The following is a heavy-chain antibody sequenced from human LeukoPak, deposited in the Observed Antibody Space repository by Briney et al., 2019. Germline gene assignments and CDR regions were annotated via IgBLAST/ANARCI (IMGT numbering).Heavy chain of an antibody. J-gene: IGHJ5*02. CDR2: ITISGHTK. CDR1: GFDLSTYE. D-gene: IGHD5-24*01. Sequence: GGSLRLSCAPSGFDLSTYEMNWVRPAPGKGLEWIADITISGHTKNYADSVKGRFSISRDNARTSLYLQMHSLRVEDTGVYYCARGDPHADLWGQGTLVTVSS. V-gene: IGHV3-48*03. CDR3: ARGDPHADL.